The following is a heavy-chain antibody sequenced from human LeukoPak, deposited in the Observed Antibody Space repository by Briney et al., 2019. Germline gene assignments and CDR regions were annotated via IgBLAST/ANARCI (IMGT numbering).Heavy chain of an antibody. V-gene: IGHV3-23*01. D-gene: IGHD2-21*02. Sequence: GGSLRLSCAASGFTFSSSATSRVRQDPGKRLEWVSVISGSGGSTYYADSVKGRFTISRDNSKNTLYLQMNSLRAEDTAVYYCATVRGCGGDCYYLDYWDQGTLVTVSS. J-gene: IGHJ4*02. CDR3: ATVRGCGGDCYYLDY. CDR2: ISGSGGST. CDR1: GFTFSSSA.